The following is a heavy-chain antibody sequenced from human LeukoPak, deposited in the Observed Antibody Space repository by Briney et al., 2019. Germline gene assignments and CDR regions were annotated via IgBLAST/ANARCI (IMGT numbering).Heavy chain of an antibody. D-gene: IGHD3-16*01. V-gene: IGHV3-30*02. CDR3: AKDRDDYVGRYFDY. J-gene: IGHJ4*02. CDR1: GFTFSSYG. CDR2: IRYDGSNK. Sequence: GGSLRLSCAASGFTFSSYGMHWVRQAPGKGLEWMAFIRYDGSNKYYADSVKGRFTISRDNSKNTLYLQMNSLRAEDTAVYYCAKDRDDYVGRYFDYWGQGTLVTVSS.